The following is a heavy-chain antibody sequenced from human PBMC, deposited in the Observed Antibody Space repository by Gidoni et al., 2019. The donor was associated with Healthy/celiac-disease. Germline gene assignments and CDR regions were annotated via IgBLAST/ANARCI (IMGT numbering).Heavy chain of an antibody. Sequence: QVQLVQSGAEVKKPGASVKVSCKASGYPFTSYDINWVRQATGQGLEWMGWMNSNSGNTGYAQKFQGRVTMTRNTSISTAYMELSSLRSEDTAVYYCARAVWFGAYYYGMDVWGQGTTVTVSS. J-gene: IGHJ6*02. CDR1: GYPFTSYD. CDR3: ARAVWFGAYYYGMDV. V-gene: IGHV1-8*01. D-gene: IGHD3-10*01. CDR2: MNSNSGNT.